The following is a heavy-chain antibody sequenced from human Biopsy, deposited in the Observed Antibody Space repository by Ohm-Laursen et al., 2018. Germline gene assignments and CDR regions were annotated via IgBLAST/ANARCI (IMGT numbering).Heavy chain of an antibody. Sequence: SLRLSCAASGFILNNYGLSWVRQAPGKGLEWVSAIGGGGSPTLYADSVKGRFTISRDDSKNTLYLQMNSLRVEDTAVYFCSKLGGDPAPFDRASDVWSRGTKVTVSS. CDR2: IGGGGSPT. CDR3: SKLGGDPAPFDRASDV. CDR1: GFILNNYG. J-gene: IGHJ3*01. D-gene: IGHD2-21*02. V-gene: IGHV3-23*01.